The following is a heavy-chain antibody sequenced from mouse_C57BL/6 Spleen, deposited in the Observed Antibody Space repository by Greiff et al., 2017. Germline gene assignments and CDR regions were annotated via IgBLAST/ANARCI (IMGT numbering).Heavy chain of an antibody. V-gene: IGHV1-26*01. CDR1: GYTFTDYY. J-gene: IGHJ1*03. CDR3: ARRDYGSSYGWYFDV. D-gene: IGHD1-1*01. Sequence: EVQLQQSGPELVKPGASVKISCKASGYTFTDYYMNWVKQSHGKSLEWIGDINPNNGGTSYNQKFKGKATLTVDKSSSTAYMELRSLTSEDSAVXYCARRDYGSSYGWYFDVWGTGTTVTVSS. CDR2: INPNNGGT.